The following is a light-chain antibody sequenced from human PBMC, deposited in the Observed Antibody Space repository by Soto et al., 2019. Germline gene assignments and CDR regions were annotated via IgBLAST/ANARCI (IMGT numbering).Light chain of an antibody. V-gene: IGLV1-44*01. J-gene: IGLJ2*01. CDR3: QSYDTRLTGSWV. CDR2: RDH. Sequence: QSVLTQPPSASGTPGQRVTISCSGSRYNIGSNTVNWYQQVPGTAPRLLIHRDHQRPSGVPDRFSGSKSGTSASLAISGLQSEDEAHYYCQSYDTRLTGSWVFGGGTKLTVL. CDR1: RYNIGSNT.